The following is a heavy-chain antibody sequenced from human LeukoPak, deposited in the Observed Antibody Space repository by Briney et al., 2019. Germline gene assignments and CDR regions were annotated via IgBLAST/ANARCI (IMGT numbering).Heavy chain of an antibody. CDR3: ARVHSEDYDFWSGYQENWFDP. CDR1: GGSISSSSYY. J-gene: IGHJ5*02. Sequence: SETLSLTCTVPGGSISSSSYYWGWIRQPPGKGLEWIGSIYYSGSTYYNPSLKSRVTISVDTSKNQFSLKLSSVTAADTAVYYCARVHSEDYDFWSGYQENWFDPWGQGTLVTVSS. V-gene: IGHV4-39*07. D-gene: IGHD3-3*01. CDR2: IYYSGST.